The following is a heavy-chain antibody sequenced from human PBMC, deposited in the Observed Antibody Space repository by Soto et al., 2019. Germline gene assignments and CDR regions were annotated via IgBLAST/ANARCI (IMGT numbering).Heavy chain of an antibody. CDR1: GFSFDDYA. Sequence: GGSLRLSCAASGFSFDDYAMHWVRQAPGKGLEWVSGISWNGNTIVYADSVKGRFTITKDTSKNQVALTMTNMDPADTATYYCAYRLYHGGFDPWGQGTLVTVSS. CDR2: ISWNGNTI. J-gene: IGHJ5*02. CDR3: AYRLYHGGFDP. D-gene: IGHD2-2*01. V-gene: IGHV3-9*01.